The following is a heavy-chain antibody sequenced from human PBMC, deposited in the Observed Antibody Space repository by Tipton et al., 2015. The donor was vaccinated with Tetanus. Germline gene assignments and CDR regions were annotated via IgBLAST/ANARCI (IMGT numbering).Heavy chain of an antibody. J-gene: IGHJ4*02. CDR3: AREADCSGGSCFSGDFDN. V-gene: IGHV3-33*01. CDR1: GFTFSGYG. D-gene: IGHD2-15*01. Sequence: SLRLSCAASGFTFSGYGMHWVRQTPGKGLEWVAVSWYDGTDKYYADSVKGRFTISRDNSKNTLYLQMNSLRAEDTAVYYCAREADCSGGSCFSGDFDNWGQGTQVTVSS. CDR2: SWYDGTDK.